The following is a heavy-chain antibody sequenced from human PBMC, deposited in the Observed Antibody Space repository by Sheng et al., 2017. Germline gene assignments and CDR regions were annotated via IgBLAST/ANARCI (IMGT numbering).Heavy chain of an antibody. J-gene: IGHJ4*02. Sequence: QVQLVQSGAEVKKPGSSVKVSCKASGGTFSSYTISWVRQAPGQGLEWMGRIIPILGIANYAQKFQGRVTITADKSTSTAYMELSSLRSEDTAVYYCARGSPYGDSPFDYWGQGTLVTVSS. CDR1: GGTFSSYT. CDR3: ARGSPYGDSPFDY. CDR2: IIPILGIA. V-gene: IGHV1-69*02. D-gene: IGHD4-17*01.